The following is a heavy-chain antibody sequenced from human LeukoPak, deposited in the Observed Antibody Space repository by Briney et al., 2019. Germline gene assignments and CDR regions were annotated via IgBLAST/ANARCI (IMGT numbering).Heavy chain of an antibody. CDR3: ASLGYDILTGYRNWFDP. CDR2: INHGGST. D-gene: IGHD3-9*01. Sequence: SETLSLTCTVSGGSISSSSYYWGWIRQPPGKGLEWIGEINHGGSTNYNPSLKSRVTISVDTSKNQFSLKLSSVTAADTAVYYCASLGYDILTGYRNWFDPWGQGTLVTVSS. V-gene: IGHV4-39*07. J-gene: IGHJ5*02. CDR1: GGSISSSSYY.